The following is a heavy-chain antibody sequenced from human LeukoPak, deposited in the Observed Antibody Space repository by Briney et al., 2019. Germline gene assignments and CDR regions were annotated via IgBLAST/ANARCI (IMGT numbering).Heavy chain of an antibody. CDR3: ARAAPNYYDSSGSLRNPYFDY. J-gene: IGHJ4*02. D-gene: IGHD3-22*01. V-gene: IGHV3-21*01. CDR1: GFTFSSYS. CDR2: ISSSSNYI. Sequence: GGSLRLSCAASGFTFSSYSMNWVRQAPGKGLEWVSSISSSSNYIYYADSVKGRFTISRDNAKNSLYLQMNSLRAEDTAVYYCARAAPNYYDSSGSLRNPYFDYWGQGTLVTVSS.